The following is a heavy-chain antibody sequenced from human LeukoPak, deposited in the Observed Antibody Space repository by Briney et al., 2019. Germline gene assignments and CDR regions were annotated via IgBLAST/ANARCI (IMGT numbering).Heavy chain of an antibody. CDR2: IYYTGNT. V-gene: IGHV4-39*01. J-gene: IGHJ5*02. D-gene: IGHD2-2*01. CDR1: GVSISSSNSY. Sequence: SETLSLTCTVSGVSISSSNSYWGWIRQPPGKGLEWIGSIYYTGNTYYNASLKSRVTISIDTSKNQISLRLTSVTATDTAIYYCARGPSTIWFDPWGQGTLVTVSS. CDR3: ARGPSTIWFDP.